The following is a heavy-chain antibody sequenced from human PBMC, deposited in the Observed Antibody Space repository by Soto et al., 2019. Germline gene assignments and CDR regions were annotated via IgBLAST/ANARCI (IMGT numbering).Heavy chain of an antibody. CDR2: TRNSGGA. CDR3: ASHLTMTGTRGFDH. CDR1: SGSIFSSNW. J-gene: IGHJ4*02. Sequence: QVQLQESGPGLVKPSGTLSLTCAVSSGSIFSSNWWSWVRQPPGKGLEWIGETRNSGGANYNPSLKSRVTISVDKSTNQFFLNLNSVTAADTAVYYCASHLTMTGTRGFDHWGLGTLVIVSS. D-gene: IGHD3-9*01. V-gene: IGHV4-4*02.